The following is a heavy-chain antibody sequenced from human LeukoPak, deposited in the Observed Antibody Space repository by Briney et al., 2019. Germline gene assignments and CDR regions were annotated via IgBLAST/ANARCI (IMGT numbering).Heavy chain of an antibody. CDR2: ISGSGGST. CDR1: GFTFSSYA. Sequence: GGSPRLSCAASGFTFSSYAMSWVRQAPGKGLEWVSAISGSGGSTYYADSVKGRFTISRDNSKNTLYLQMNSLRAEDTAVYYCAKGRAYSSSWYSLVSLSYYYGMDVWGQGTTVTVSS. CDR3: AKGRAYSSSWYSLVSLSYYYGMDV. D-gene: IGHD6-13*01. V-gene: IGHV3-23*01. J-gene: IGHJ6*02.